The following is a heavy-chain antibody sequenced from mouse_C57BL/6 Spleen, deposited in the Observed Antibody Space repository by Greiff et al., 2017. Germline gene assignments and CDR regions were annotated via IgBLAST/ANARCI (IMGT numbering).Heavy chain of an antibody. CDR2: INPNCGAT. CDR3: SRTLLLDAMDD. Sequence: EVQLQQSGPELVKPGASVKLSCTASGYSFTGYDMNWVKQSNGKSLEWIGVINPNCGATSYNQKFKGKATLTVDQSSSTAYMQLNSLTSEDSAVYYCSRTLLLDAMDDWGQGTPVTGSS. CDR1: GYSFTGYD. J-gene: IGHJ4*01. D-gene: IGHD2-10*01. V-gene: IGHV1-39*01.